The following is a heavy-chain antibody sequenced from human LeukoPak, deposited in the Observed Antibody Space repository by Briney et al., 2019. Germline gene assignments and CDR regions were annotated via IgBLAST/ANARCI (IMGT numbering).Heavy chain of an antibody. CDR2: INSDGSIT. V-gene: IGHV3-74*01. CDR1: GFTFTTYW. Sequence: GGSLRLSCAASGFTFTTYWMHWVRQAPGKGLVWVSHINSDGSITSYADSVKGRFTISRDNAKNTLYLQMNSLRAEDTAVYYYARDRVVVQLWLPPYYYYGMDVWGQGTTVTVSS. CDR3: ARDRVVVQLWLPPYYYYGMDV. J-gene: IGHJ6*02. D-gene: IGHD5-18*01.